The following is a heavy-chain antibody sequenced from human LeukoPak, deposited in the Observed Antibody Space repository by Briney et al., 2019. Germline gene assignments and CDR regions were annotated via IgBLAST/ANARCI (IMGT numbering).Heavy chain of an antibody. Sequence: GGSLRLSCAASGFTFSNAWMNWVRQAPGKGLEWVGRLKSKTDGGTTDYAAHVKGRLPISRDDSKTTLYLHMNSLKTEDTAVYYCTTDLYSYWGQGTLVTVSS. CDR2: LKSKTDGGTT. D-gene: IGHD2-2*02. V-gene: IGHV3-15*01. J-gene: IGHJ4*02. CDR1: GFTFSNAW. CDR3: TTDLYSY.